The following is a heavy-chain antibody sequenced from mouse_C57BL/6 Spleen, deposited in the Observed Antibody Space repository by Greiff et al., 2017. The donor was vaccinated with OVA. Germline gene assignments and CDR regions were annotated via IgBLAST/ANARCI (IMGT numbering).Heavy chain of an antibody. J-gene: IGHJ2*01. D-gene: IGHD2-5*01. CDR1: GYTFTSYW. Sequence: QVQLQQPGAELVKPGASVKLSCKASGYTFTSYWMPWVKQRPGQGLEWIGMIHPNSGGTNYNEKFKSKATLTVDKSYSTAYMQLSSLTSEDSAGYYCAKGDYSNPDWGQGTTLTFAS. V-gene: IGHV1-64*01. CDR3: AKGDYSNPD. CDR2: IHPNSGGT.